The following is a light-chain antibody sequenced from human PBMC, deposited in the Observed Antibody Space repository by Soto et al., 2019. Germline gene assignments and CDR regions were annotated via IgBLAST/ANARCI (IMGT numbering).Light chain of an antibody. J-gene: IGKJ5*01. CDR1: PSISSW. CDR3: QQDNSCSIT. CDR2: KAS. V-gene: IGKV1-5*03. Sequence: DIQMTQSPSTLSASVGDRVTITCRASPSISSWLAWYQQKPGKAPKLLIYKASSLESGVPSRFSGSGSGTEFTLTISSLQPDDFATYDCQQDNSCSITFGQGTRLEIK.